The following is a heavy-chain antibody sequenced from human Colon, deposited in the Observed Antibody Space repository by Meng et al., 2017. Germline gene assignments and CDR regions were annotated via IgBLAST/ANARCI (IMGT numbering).Heavy chain of an antibody. J-gene: IGHJ5*02. CDR1: GYPMSSYY. V-gene: IGHV4-4*07. CDR2: IHTSGST. Sequence: QGGLRESGVGVVKPSETLYLTCTVSGYPMSSYYWSWIRQTAGKGLKWIGRIHTSGSTTYNPSLKSRVTMSVDTSKNQVSLKLTSVTAADTAVYYCARDKGIVAAGARWFDPWGQGTLVTVSS. D-gene: IGHD2-15*01. CDR3: ARDKGIVAAGARWFDP.